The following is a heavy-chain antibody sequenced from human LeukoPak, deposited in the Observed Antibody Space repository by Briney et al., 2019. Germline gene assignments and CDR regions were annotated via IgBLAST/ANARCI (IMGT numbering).Heavy chain of an antibody. CDR2: IWHDGSEK. CDR1: GFIFSNYV. V-gene: IGHV3-33*06. CDR3: VKESGAFDI. J-gene: IGHJ3*02. Sequence: GTSLSLSCAASGFIFSNYVMHWVRQAPGKGLEWVAVIWHDGSEKYYGDSVKGRFSISRDNSKNTLYLQMNSLRAEDTAVYFCVKESGAFDIWGQGTMVTVSS. D-gene: IGHD3-3*01.